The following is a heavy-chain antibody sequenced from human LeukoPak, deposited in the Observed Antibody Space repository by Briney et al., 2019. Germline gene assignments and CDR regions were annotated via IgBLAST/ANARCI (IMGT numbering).Heavy chain of an antibody. CDR2: IYDSGSA. V-gene: IGHV4-59*08. CDR3: ARLRVDALVI. J-gene: IGHJ3*02. Sequence: SETLSLTCTVSGGSISSFYWSWIRQPPGKGLEWVGYIYDSGSANYNPSLKSRVTISLDTSKNQFSLKLSSVTAADTAVYYCARLRVDALVIWGQGTMVTVSS. CDR1: GGSISSFY.